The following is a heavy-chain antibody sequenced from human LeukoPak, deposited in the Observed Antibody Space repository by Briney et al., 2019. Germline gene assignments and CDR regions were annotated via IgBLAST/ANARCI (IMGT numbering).Heavy chain of an antibody. D-gene: IGHD5-18*01. Sequence: SVKVSCKASGGTFSSYAISWVRQAPGQGLEWMGRIIPILGIANYAQKFQGRVTITADKSTSTAYMELSSLRSEDTAVYYCARALTYTAMDYWGQGTLVTVSS. CDR2: IIPILGIA. CDR3: ARALTYTAMDY. J-gene: IGHJ4*02. V-gene: IGHV1-69*04. CDR1: GGTFSSYA.